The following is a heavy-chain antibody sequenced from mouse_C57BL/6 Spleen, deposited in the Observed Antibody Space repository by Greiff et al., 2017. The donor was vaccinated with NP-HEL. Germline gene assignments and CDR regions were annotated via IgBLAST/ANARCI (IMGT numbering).Heavy chain of an antibody. CDR2: IHPNSGST. D-gene: IGHD2-3*01. CDR3: ARVFYDGYYEGYFDV. V-gene: IGHV1-64*01. J-gene: IGHJ1*03. CDR1: GYTFPSYW. Sequence: QVQLQQPGAELVKPGASVKLSCKASGYTFPSYWMHWVKQRPGQGLEWIGMIHPNSGSTNYNEKFKSKATLTVDKSSSTAYMQLSSLTSEDSAVYYCARVFYDGYYEGYFDVWGTGTTVTVSS.